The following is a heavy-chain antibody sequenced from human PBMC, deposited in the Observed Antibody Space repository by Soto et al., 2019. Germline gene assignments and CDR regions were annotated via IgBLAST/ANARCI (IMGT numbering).Heavy chain of an antibody. Sequence: GGSLRLCCAASGFTFSSYSMTWVRQAPGKGLEWVSSISSSSSYIYYADSVKGRFTISRDNAKNSLYLQMSSLRAEDTAVYYCARVQRERSVAGFNYYGMDVWGQGTTVTVSS. D-gene: IGHD6-19*01. J-gene: IGHJ6*02. CDR2: ISSSSSYI. CDR1: GFTFSSYS. V-gene: IGHV3-21*01. CDR3: ARVQRERSVAGFNYYGMDV.